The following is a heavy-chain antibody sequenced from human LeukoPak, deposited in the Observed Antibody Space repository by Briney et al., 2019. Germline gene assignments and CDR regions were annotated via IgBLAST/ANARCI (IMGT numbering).Heavy chain of an antibody. CDR1: GDRVSSNSAT. CDR3: AREGSDGYLFDY. Sequence: SQTLSLTCAISGDRVSSNSATWDWIRQSPSRGLEWLGRTYYRSKWYNDYAVSVKSRITINPDTSKNQFSLQLKSVTPEDTAVYYCAREGSDGYLFDYWGQGSLVTVSS. J-gene: IGHJ4*02. D-gene: IGHD3-16*01. V-gene: IGHV6-1*01. CDR2: TYYRSKWYN.